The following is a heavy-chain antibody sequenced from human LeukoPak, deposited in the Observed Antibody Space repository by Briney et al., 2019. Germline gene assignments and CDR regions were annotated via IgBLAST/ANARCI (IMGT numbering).Heavy chain of an antibody. Sequence: KSSETLSLTCTVSGGSIRNYHWSWIRQPARKGLEWIGQIHTSGSTNYNPPLKSRVTMSIDTTEDQVSLTIRSVTAADTAFYYCARRDISSGWSFDYWGQGTLVTVSS. V-gene: IGHV4-4*07. D-gene: IGHD6-19*01. CDR1: GGSIRNYH. CDR2: IHTSGST. CDR3: ARRDISSGWSFDY. J-gene: IGHJ4*02.